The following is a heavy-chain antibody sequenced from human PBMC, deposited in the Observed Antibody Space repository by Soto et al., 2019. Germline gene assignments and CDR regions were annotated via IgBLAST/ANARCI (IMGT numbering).Heavy chain of an antibody. CDR3: ASSNIDSYGYYGMDV. CDR2: INPSGGST. D-gene: IGHD5-18*01. V-gene: IGHV1-46*01. CDR1: GYTFTSYY. Sequence: ASVKVSCKASGYTFTSYYMHWVRQAPRQGLEWMGMINPSGGSTSYAQKFQGRVTMTRDTSTSTVYMELSSLRSEDTAVYYCASSNIDSYGYYGMDVWGQGTTVTVSS. J-gene: IGHJ6*02.